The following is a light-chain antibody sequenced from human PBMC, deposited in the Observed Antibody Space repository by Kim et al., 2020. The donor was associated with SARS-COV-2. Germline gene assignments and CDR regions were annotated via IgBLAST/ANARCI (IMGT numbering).Light chain of an antibody. CDR3: QHYGSSSGT. CDR2: SAS. CDR1: QGITRNY. V-gene: IGKV3-20*01. J-gene: IGKJ1*01. Sequence: SPGNRAPLSCRDSQGITRNYLAWYPQKGGQAPRLLIHSASSRATGSPDRISGSGSGTDFTLTISRLEPEDFAVYYCQHYGSSSGTFGPGTKVDIK.